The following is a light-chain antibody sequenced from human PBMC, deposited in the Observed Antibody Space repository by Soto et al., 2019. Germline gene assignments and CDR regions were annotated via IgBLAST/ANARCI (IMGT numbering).Light chain of an antibody. V-gene: IGLV2-8*01. CDR3: SSYAGSNNFV. Sequence: QSALTQPPSASGSPGQSVTISCTGTSSDVGGYNYVSWYQQHPGEAPKLRIYEVSKRPSGVPDRFSGSKSGNTASLTVSGLQAEDEADYYCSSYAGSNNFVFGTGTKLTVL. J-gene: IGLJ1*01. CDR2: EVS. CDR1: SSDVGGYNY.